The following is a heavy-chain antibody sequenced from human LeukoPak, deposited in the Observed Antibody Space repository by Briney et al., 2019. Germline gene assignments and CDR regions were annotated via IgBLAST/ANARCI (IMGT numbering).Heavy chain of an antibody. V-gene: IGHV1-46*01. CDR2: INPSGGST. CDR1: GYIFTSYF. D-gene: IGHD3-22*01. CDR3: ARDQHYDSGGWFDP. Sequence: ASVKVSCKASGYIFTSYFMHWVRQAPGQGLEWMGLINPSGGSTRYAQKFQGRVTMTRDMSTSTVYMELSSLRSEDTAVYYCARDQHYDSGGWFDPWGQGTLVTVSS. J-gene: IGHJ5*02.